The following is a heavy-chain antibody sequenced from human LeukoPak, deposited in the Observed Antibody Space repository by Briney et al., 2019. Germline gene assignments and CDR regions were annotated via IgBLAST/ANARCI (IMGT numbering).Heavy chain of an antibody. V-gene: IGHV4-34*01. CDR3: ARDGDYYEKSGYYYLFDF. J-gene: IGHJ4*02. CDR1: GGSFSGYY. D-gene: IGHD3-22*01. Sequence: SETLSLTCTVYGGSFSGYYWSWIRQPPGKGLEWIGEINHSGRTNYISSPKSRVTISIDMSKNQFSLKLSSVTAADTAVYYCARDGDYYEKSGYYYLFDFWGQGTLVTVSS. CDR2: INHSGRT.